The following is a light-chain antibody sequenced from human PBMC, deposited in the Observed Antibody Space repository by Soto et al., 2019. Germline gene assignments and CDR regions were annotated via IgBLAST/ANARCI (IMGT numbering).Light chain of an antibody. CDR1: SSDVGGYNY. Sequence: QSVLTQPASVSGSPGQSITISCTGTSSDVGGYNYVSWYQQHPGKAPKVMIYDVSNRPSGVSNRFSGSKSGNTASLTISGLQAEDEADYYCSSYTSSSTLVVFGTGTKVTVL. CDR2: DVS. CDR3: SSYTSSSTLVV. V-gene: IGLV2-14*01. J-gene: IGLJ1*01.